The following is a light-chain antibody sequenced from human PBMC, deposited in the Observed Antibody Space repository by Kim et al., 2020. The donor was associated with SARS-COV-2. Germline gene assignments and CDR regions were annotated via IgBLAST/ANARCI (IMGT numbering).Light chain of an antibody. CDR3: SSYTDRNTLV. Sequence: GQSVTISCTGTISDVGGQDHVSWYRQYPGKAPNLIIYDVHNRPSGVSDRFSGSKSGITASLTISGLQADDESIYYCSSYTDRNTLVFGGGTQLTVL. V-gene: IGLV2-14*03. CDR1: ISDVGGQDH. CDR2: DVH. J-gene: IGLJ3*02.